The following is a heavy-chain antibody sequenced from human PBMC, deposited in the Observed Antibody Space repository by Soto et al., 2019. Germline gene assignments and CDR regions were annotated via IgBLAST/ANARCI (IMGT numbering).Heavy chain of an antibody. CDR3: ARGGRIAARSWYFDL. CDR2: INAGNGNT. D-gene: IGHD6-6*01. J-gene: IGHJ2*01. CDR1: GYTFTSYA. Sequence: ASVKVSCKASGYTFTSYAMHWVRQAPGQRLEWMGWINAGNGNTKYSQKFQGRVTITRDTSASTAYMELSSLRSEDTAVYYCARGGRIAARSWYFDLWGRGTLVTVS. V-gene: IGHV1-3*01.